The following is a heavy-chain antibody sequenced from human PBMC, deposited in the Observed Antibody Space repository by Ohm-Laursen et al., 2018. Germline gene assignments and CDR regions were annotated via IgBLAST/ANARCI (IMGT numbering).Heavy chain of an antibody. J-gene: IGHJ3*02. CDR3: AKVSLDDGDWPDSFDI. Sequence: SLSLSCASTESTFTTYALSWVRHAPGQGLEWVSASTGNGGNTYNADSVEGRFTISRDNSKNTLSLQMSSLRAEDTAVYYCAKVSLDDGDWPDSFDIWGQGTMVIVSS. D-gene: IGHD4-17*01. V-gene: IGHV3-23*01. CDR1: ESTFTTYA. CDR2: STGNGGNT.